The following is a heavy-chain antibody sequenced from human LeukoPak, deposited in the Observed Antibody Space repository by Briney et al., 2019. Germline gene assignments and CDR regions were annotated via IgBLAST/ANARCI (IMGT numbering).Heavy chain of an antibody. V-gene: IGHV3-7*03. D-gene: IGHD3-22*01. CDR3: ARDHPHSSGYPKGFYYYYYYMDV. CDR2: IKQDGSEK. Sequence: GGSLRLSCAASGFTFSSYWMSWVRQAPGKGLEWVANIKQDGSEKHYVDSVKGRFTISRDNAKNSLYLQVNSLRAEDTAVYYCARDHPHSSGYPKGFYYYYYYMDVWGKGTTVTVSS. CDR1: GFTFSSYW. J-gene: IGHJ6*03.